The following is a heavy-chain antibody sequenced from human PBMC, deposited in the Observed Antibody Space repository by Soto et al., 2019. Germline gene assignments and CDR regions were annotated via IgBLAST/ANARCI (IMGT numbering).Heavy chain of an antibody. J-gene: IGHJ5*02. CDR1: GGSISSTSYY. CDR2: IFYSGNT. D-gene: IGHD2-2*01. Sequence: PSETLSLTCTVSGGSISSTSYYWGWILHSPGKGLEWIGSIFYSGNTFYNPSLKSRLTISVDTSKNQFSLKLSSVTAADTAVYYCARHGGYCSSTSCAHFDPWGQGTLVTVSS. V-gene: IGHV4-39*01. CDR3: ARHGGYCSSTSCAHFDP.